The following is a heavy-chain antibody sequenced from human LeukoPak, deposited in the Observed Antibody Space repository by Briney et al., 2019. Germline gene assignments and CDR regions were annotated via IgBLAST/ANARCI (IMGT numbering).Heavy chain of an antibody. CDR2: IYPGDSDT. Sequence: GESLKISCKGSGCSFTSYWIGWVRQMPGKGLEWRGIIYPGDSDTRYSPSFQGQVTISADKSISTAYLQWSSLKASDTAMYYCARRGLEDPDAFDIWGQGTMVTVSS. D-gene: IGHD2-15*01. V-gene: IGHV5-51*01. CDR3: ARRGLEDPDAFDI. J-gene: IGHJ3*02. CDR1: GCSFTSYW.